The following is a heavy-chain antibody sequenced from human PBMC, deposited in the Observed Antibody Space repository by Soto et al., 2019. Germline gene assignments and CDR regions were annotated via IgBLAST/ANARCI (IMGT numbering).Heavy chain of an antibody. D-gene: IGHD3-3*01. V-gene: IGHV1-46*01. CDR1: GYTFTSYY. CDR3: ARAGRITIFGVVPAATRYGMDV. Sequence: GASVKVSCKASGYTFTSYYMHWVRQAPGQGLEWMGIINPSGGSTSYAQKFQGRVTMTRDTSISTAYMELSRLRSDDTAVYYCARAGRITIFGVVPAATRYGMDVWGQGTTVTVSS. J-gene: IGHJ6*02. CDR2: INPSGGST.